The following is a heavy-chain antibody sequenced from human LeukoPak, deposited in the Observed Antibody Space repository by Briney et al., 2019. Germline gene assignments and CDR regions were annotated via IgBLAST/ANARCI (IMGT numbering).Heavy chain of an antibody. CDR2: TYYRSDWYS. V-gene: IGHV6-1*01. Sequence: SQTLSLTFPCSVDRDSNNRSAWNWIRQSPSGGLEWLGRTYYRSDWYSDYAVSVKSRVSITPDTAKNQFSLQLNSVTPEDTAIYYSTREGSAFDYWGQGTLVTVSS. J-gene: IGHJ4*02. CDR1: VDRDSNNRSA. CDR3: TREGSAFDY.